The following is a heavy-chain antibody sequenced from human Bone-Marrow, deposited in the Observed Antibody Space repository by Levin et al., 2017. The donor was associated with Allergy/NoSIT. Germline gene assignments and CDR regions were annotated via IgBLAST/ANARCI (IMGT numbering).Heavy chain of an antibody. CDR1: GLTFSDAW. CDR2: IKSKAHGGTT. CDR3: TTDSLVPAAMRGYYFFGLDV. Sequence: GESLKISCAASGLTFSDAWMHWVRQAPGRGLEWVAHIKSKAHGGTTGYAAPVKGRFTISRDDSKNTFYLQMNSLKTEDTAVYYCTTDSLVPAAMRGYYFFGLDVWGQGTTVTVSS. V-gene: IGHV3-15*07. D-gene: IGHD2-2*01. J-gene: IGHJ6*02.